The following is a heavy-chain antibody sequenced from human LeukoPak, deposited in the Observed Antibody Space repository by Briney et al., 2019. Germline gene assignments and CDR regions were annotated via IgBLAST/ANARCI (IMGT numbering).Heavy chain of an antibody. CDR1: GGSVSSGSYY. J-gene: IGHJ6*02. CDR3: ARGQVGSYSFYYYYGMDV. CDR2: IYYSGST. V-gene: IGHV4-61*01. D-gene: IGHD1-26*01. Sequence: SETLSLTCTVSGGSVSSGSYYWSWIRQPPGKGLEWIGYIYYSGSTNYNPSLKSRVTISVDTSKNQFSLKLSSVTAADTAVYYCARGQVGSYSFYYYYGMDVWGQGTTVTVSS.